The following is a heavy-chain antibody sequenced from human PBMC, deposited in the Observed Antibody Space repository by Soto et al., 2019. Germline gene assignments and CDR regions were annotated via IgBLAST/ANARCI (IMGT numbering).Heavy chain of an antibody. CDR2: IYYTGNN. CDR1: GDSISSPHYY. V-gene: IGHV4-30-4*01. CDR3: VREPKQNYDSSPWNGGLDS. Sequence: SETLSLTCTVSGDSISSPHYYWTWIRQPPGKGLEWVGYIYYTGNNFYNPALKSRVAMSVDPSTNQFSLKLASVTDADTAVYFCVREPKQNYDSSPWNGGLDSWGPGTLVTVSS. J-gene: IGHJ4*02. D-gene: IGHD3-22*01.